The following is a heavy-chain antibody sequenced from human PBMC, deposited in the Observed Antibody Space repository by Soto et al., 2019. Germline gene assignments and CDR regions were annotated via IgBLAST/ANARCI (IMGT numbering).Heavy chain of an antibody. D-gene: IGHD3-16*02. Sequence: QVQLVESGGGVVQPGRSLRLSCAASGFTFSSYGMHWVRQAPGKGLEWVAVIWYDGSNKYYADSVKGRFTISRDNSKNTLYLQMNSLRAEDTAVYYCARGSNFDLRLSGGSMITFGGVIASQFDPWGQGTLVTVSS. V-gene: IGHV3-33*01. CDR2: IWYDGSNK. CDR1: GFTFSSYG. J-gene: IGHJ5*02. CDR3: ARGSNFDLRLSGGSMITFGGVIASQFDP.